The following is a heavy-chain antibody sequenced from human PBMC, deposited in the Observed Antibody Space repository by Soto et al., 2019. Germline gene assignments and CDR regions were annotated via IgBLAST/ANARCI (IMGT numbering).Heavy chain of an antibody. D-gene: IGHD3-3*01. CDR3: ATADYDFWSGYLPAV. J-gene: IGHJ6*02. CDR2: ISAYNGNT. Sequence: GASVKVSCKASGYTFTSYGISWVRQAPGQGLEWMGWISAYNGNTNYAQKLQGRVTMNTDTSTSTAYMELRSLRSDDTAVYYCATADYDFWSGYLPAVWGQGTTVTVSS. CDR1: GYTFTSYG. V-gene: IGHV1-18*01.